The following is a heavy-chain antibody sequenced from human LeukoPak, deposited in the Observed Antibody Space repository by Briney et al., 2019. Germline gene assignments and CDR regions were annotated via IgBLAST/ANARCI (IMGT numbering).Heavy chain of an antibody. J-gene: IGHJ4*02. V-gene: IGHV3-53*01. CDR1: GFTVSGNY. Sequence: PGGSLRLSCAASGFTVSGNYMNWVRQAPGKGLEWVSLFYRGDNTYYADSVKGRFTISRDNSKSTLYLQMNSLRAEDTAVYYCAGGYYFDYWGQGTLVTVFS. CDR2: FYRGDNT. D-gene: IGHD3-22*01. CDR3: AGGYYFDY.